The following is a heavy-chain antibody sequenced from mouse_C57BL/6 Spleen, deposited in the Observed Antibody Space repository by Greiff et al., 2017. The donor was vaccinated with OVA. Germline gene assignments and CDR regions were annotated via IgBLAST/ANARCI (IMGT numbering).Heavy chain of an antibody. Sequence: QVQLQQSGPELVKPGASVKISCKASGYAFSSSWMNWVKQRPGKGLEWIGRIYPGDGDTSYNGKFKGKATLTANKSSRTAYMHLSSLTSEDSAVYVCARSTTVVAPYGYWGQGTTLTVSS. D-gene: IGHD1-1*01. V-gene: IGHV1-82*01. J-gene: IGHJ2*01. CDR1: GYAFSSSW. CDR3: ARSTTVVAPYGY. CDR2: IYPGDGDT.